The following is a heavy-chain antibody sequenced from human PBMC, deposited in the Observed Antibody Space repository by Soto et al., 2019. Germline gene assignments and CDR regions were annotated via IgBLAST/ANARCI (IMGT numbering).Heavy chain of an antibody. CDR2: IYNSERS. CDR3: ARGYSGYDAVLDY. J-gene: IGHJ4*01. CDR1: GGSMSSYY. Sequence: PSETLSITCTVSGGSMSSYYWTWIRQSPGKGLERIGYIYNSERSNYSPSLKSRDTMSIDTSKNQFSLKLTSVTSADTAVYYCARGYSGYDAVLDYWGQGTLVTVSS. V-gene: IGHV4-59*01. D-gene: IGHD5-12*01.